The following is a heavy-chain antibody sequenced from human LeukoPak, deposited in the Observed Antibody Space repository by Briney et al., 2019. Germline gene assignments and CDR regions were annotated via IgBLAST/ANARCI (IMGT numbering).Heavy chain of an antibody. CDR3: ARKGLGGELGGFDY. CDR2: INRNGGIT. D-gene: IGHD1-26*01. CDR1: GLTLDEYG. J-gene: IGHJ4*02. V-gene: IGHV3-20*01. Sequence: GGSLRLSCAASGLTLDEYGMSWVRQAPGKGLEWVSGINRNGGITGYAEPVKGRFTISRDDAKNSLYLQMNSLRAEDTASYHCARKGLGGELGGFDYWGQGTLVTVSS.